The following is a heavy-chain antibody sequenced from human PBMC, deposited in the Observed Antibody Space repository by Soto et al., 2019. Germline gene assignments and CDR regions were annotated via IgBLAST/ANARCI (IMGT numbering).Heavy chain of an antibody. CDR1: GFTFSSYS. CDR2: ISSSSSTI. CDR3: ARELATVTTKRVYYYYYMDV. V-gene: IGHV3-48*01. J-gene: IGHJ6*03. D-gene: IGHD4-17*01. Sequence: GGSLRLSCAAPGFTFSSYSMNWVRQAPGKGLEWVSYISSSSSTIYYADSVKGRFTISRDNAKNSLYLQMNSLRAEATAVYYCARELATVTTKRVYYYYYMDVWGKGTTVTVSS.